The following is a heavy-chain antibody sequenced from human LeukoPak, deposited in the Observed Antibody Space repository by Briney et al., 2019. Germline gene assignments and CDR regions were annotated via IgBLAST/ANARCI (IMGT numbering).Heavy chain of an antibody. V-gene: IGHV6-1*01. Sequence: SQTLSLTCAISADSVSSNSAAWSWIRQSPLRSLEWLGRTYYRSKWYSDYALSVQSRITINPDTSKNQFSLQLNSVTPEDTAVYYCAREVRRVAGTRSEFDIWGQGTMVTVSS. D-gene: IGHD6-19*01. CDR2: TYYRSKWYS. CDR3: AREVRRVAGTRSEFDI. CDR1: ADSVSSNSAA. J-gene: IGHJ3*02.